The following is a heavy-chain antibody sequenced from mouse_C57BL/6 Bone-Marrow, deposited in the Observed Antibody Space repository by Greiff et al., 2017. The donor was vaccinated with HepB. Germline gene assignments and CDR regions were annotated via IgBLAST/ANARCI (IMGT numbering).Heavy chain of an antibody. CDR2: IFPGSGST. J-gene: IGHJ4*01. CDR3: ARVGVYDLCYSIDY. Sequence: QVQLQQSGPELVRPGASVKISCKAPGYTFTSYWMQWVRQRPGQGLEWIGEIFPGSGSTYYNEKFKGKATLTVDTSSSTAYMQLSSLTSEDSAVYFCARVGVYDLCYSIDYWGQGTSVTVSS. V-gene: IGHV1-56*01. CDR1: GYTFTSYW. D-gene: IGHD2-12*01.